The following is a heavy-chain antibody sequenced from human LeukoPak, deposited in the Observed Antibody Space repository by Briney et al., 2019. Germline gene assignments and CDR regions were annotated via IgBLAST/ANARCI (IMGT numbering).Heavy chain of an antibody. Sequence: GGSLRLSCAASGFTFSSYWMSWVRQAPGKGLEWVANIKKDGSEKYYVDSVKGRFTISRDNAKTSLYLQMNSLRVEDTAVYYCARDLSGVTGYTYGRGIDYWGQGTLVTVSS. D-gene: IGHD5-18*01. CDR3: ARDLSGVTGYTYGRGIDY. J-gene: IGHJ4*02. V-gene: IGHV3-7*01. CDR1: GFTFSSYW. CDR2: IKKDGSEK.